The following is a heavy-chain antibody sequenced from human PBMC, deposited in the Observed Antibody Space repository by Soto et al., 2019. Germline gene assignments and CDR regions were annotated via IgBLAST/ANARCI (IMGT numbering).Heavy chain of an antibody. J-gene: IGHJ4*02. CDR3: ARDGSGWPVLDY. V-gene: IGHV4-59*01. CDR1: GGSISSYY. Sequence: QVQLQESGPGLVKPSETLSLTCTVSGGSISSYYWSWIRQPPGKGLEWIGYIYYSGSTKYNPSLKSRVTISVDTSKHQSSLKLSSVTAADTAVYYCARDGSGWPVLDYWGQGTLVTVSS. CDR2: IYYSGST. D-gene: IGHD6-19*01.